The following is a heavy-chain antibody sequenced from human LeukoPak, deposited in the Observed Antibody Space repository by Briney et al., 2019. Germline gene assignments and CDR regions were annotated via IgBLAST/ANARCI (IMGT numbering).Heavy chain of an antibody. V-gene: IGHV3-23*01. CDR2: ISGSGVST. CDR1: GFTFSSYA. Sequence: GGSLRLSCAASGFTFSSYAISWVRQAPGKGLEWVSGISGSGVSTYYADSVKGRFTISRDNSKNTLYLQMNSLRAEDTAVYYCAKDRSYYDSSGYIYYFDYWGQGTLVTVSS. J-gene: IGHJ4*02. D-gene: IGHD3-22*01. CDR3: AKDRSYYDSSGYIYYFDY.